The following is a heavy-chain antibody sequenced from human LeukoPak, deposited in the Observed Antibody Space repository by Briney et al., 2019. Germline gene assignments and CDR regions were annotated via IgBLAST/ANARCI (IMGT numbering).Heavy chain of an antibody. Sequence: GGSLRLSCAASGFTFSGYYMSWIRQAPGKGLEWVSYISSSGSTIYYADSVKGRFTISRDNAKNSLYLQMNSLRAEDTAVYYCARDKDTAMVTSDYWGQGTLVTVSS. J-gene: IGHJ4*02. V-gene: IGHV3-11*01. CDR2: ISSSGSTI. CDR3: ARDKDTAMVTSDY. D-gene: IGHD5-18*01. CDR1: GFTFSGYY.